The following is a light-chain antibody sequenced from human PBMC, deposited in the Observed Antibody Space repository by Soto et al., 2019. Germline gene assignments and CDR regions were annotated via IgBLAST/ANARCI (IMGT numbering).Light chain of an antibody. CDR3: QQYGSSIFT. J-gene: IGKJ3*01. V-gene: IGKV3-20*01. CDR1: QRVSSSY. CDR2: GAS. Sequence: EIVLTQSPGTLSLSPGERATLSCRASQRVSSSYLAWYQQKQGQAPRLLIYGASGRTTGIPDRFSGSGYGTDFTLTISSMEPEVFAVYYCQQYGSSIFTFGPGTKVDIK.